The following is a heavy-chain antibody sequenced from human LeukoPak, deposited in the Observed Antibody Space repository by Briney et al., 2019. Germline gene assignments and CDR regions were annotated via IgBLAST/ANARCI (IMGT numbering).Heavy chain of an antibody. V-gene: IGHV1-2*06. J-gene: IGHJ6*02. CDR2: INPNSGGT. CDR1: GYTFTGYY. CDR3: ASSGYCSGGSCYPTPLYYYYGMDV. D-gene: IGHD2-15*01. Sequence: ASVKVSCKASGYTFTGYYMHWVRQAPGQGLEWMGRINPNSGGTNYAQKFQGRVTMTRDTSISTAYMELSRLRSDDTAVYYCASSGYCSGGSCYPTPLYYYYGMDVWGQGTTVTVSS.